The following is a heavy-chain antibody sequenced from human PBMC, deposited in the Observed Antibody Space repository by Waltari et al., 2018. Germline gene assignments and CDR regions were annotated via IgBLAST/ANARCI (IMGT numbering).Heavy chain of an antibody. CDR3: ARVRGRRFLEWLLGRAYFDY. V-gene: IGHV4-34*01. J-gene: IGHJ4*02. CDR1: GGSFSGYY. D-gene: IGHD3-3*01. CDR2: INHSGST. Sequence: QVQLQQWGAGLLKPSETLSLTCAVYGGSFSGYYWSWIRQPPGKGLEWIGEINHSGSTNYNPALKSRVTITVGTSKNQFSLKLSSVTAADTAVYYCARVRGRRFLEWLLGRAYFDYWGQGTLVTVSS.